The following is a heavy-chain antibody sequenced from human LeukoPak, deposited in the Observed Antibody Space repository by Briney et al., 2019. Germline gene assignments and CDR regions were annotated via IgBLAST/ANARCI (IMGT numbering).Heavy chain of an antibody. J-gene: IGHJ3*02. D-gene: IGHD2-15*01. CDR1: AFTLRNYW. CDR2: IKPDVSEK. CDR3: AREDMWAFDM. Sequence: GRSLTLSCAASAFTLRNYWTSSVRQTPGGRHERVATIKPDVSEKDYVHSVKGRFTISRDNAKNSLYLQMDSLRAEDPALYYCAREDMWAFDMWGQGTMVIVSS. V-gene: IGHV3-7*01.